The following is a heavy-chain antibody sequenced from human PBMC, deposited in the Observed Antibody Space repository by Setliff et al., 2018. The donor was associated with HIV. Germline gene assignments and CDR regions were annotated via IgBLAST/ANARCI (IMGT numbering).Heavy chain of an antibody. J-gene: IGHJ4*02. Sequence: PAEPLSLTCTVPGGAISSYYWSWIRQPAGKGLEWIGHIYTSGTANYNPSLNSRVTMSVDTSTIQFSLRLSAVTAADTAVYYCARGVRDNSGWSSYYFDYWGQGTLVTVSS. V-gene: IGHV4-4*07. CDR3: ARGVRDNSGWSSYYFDY. CDR1: GGAISSYY. CDR2: IYTSGTA. D-gene: IGHD6-19*01.